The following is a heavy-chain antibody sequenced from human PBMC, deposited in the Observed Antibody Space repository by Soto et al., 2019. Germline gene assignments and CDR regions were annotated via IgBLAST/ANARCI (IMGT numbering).Heavy chain of an antibody. D-gene: IGHD6-13*01. J-gene: IGHJ6*02. Sequence: ASVKVSCKASGYTFTSYAISWVRQAPGQGLEWMGWISAYNGNTSYAQKLQGRVTMTTDTSTTTAYMELSSLRSEDTAVYYCARLQQLVHRDYYYGMDVWGQGTTVTVSS. CDR2: ISAYNGNT. CDR1: GYTFTSYA. CDR3: ARLQQLVHRDYYYGMDV. V-gene: IGHV1-18*01.